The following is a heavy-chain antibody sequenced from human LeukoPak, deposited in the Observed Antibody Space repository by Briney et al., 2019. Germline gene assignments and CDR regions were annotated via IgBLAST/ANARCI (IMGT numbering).Heavy chain of an antibody. Sequence: ASVKVSCKASGYTFTGYYMHWVRQAPGQGLEWMGWINPNSGGTNYAQKFQGRVTMTRDTSFSTAYMELSRLRSDDTAVYYCARGRGYSGYDRPLGYWGQGTLVTVSS. CDR2: INPNSGGT. V-gene: IGHV1-2*02. D-gene: IGHD5-12*01. CDR1: GYTFTGYY. J-gene: IGHJ4*02. CDR3: ARGRGYSGYDRPLGY.